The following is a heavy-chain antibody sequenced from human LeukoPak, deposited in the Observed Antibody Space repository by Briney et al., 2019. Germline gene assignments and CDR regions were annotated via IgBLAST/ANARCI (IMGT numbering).Heavy chain of an antibody. V-gene: IGHV3-11*04. D-gene: IGHD3-10*02. CDR3: AELGITMIGGV. CDR2: ISSSGSTI. Sequence: AGGSLRLSCAASGFTFSNAWMSWVRQAPGKGLEWVSYISSSGSTIYYADSVKGRFTISRDNAKNSLYLQMNSLRAEDTAVYYCAELGITMIGGVWGKGTTVTISS. J-gene: IGHJ6*04. CDR1: GFTFSNAW.